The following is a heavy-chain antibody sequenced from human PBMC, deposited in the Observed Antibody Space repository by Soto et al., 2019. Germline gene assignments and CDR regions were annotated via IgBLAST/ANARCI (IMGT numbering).Heavy chain of an antibody. CDR2: SGPGGNT. CDR3: ARHIVVVPDAKAFDL. D-gene: IGHD2-2*01. V-gene: IGHV3-23*01. CDR1: GFTFSNYP. Sequence: EVQLLESGGGFLQPGGSLRLSCAASGFTFSNYPMSWVRQAPGKGLEWVSASGPGGNTYYADSVRGRFTISRDNSENTLYLQINSLRVENTAVYYCARHIVVVPDAKAFDLWGQGTMVTVSS. J-gene: IGHJ3*01.